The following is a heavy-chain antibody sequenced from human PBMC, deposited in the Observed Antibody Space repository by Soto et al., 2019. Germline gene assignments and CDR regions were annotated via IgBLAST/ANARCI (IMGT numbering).Heavy chain of an antibody. V-gene: IGHV1-18*01. D-gene: IGHD2-8*01. Sequence: GPLVQSEAEVKKSGASVKVSCKASGYTFTRYGISWVRQAPGQGLEWMGWISGYNGDTNYAREFQGRVSMTIDTSTTTAYMELRSLTSDDTAVYYCAKNGQPPYYYYGLDVWGQGTKVTVSS. CDR3: AKNGQPPYYYYGLDV. CDR2: ISGYNGDT. CDR1: GYTFTRYG. J-gene: IGHJ6*02.